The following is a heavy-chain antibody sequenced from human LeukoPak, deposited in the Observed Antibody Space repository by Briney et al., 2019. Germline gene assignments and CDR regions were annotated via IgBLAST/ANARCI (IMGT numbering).Heavy chain of an antibody. CDR2: IYYTGST. CDR1: GGSIRTSSYY. D-gene: IGHD3-10*01. CDR3: ASRTRFGELRFDY. V-gene: IGHV4-39*01. Sequence: SETLSLTCTVSGGSIRTSSYYWGWIRQPPGKGLEWIGSIYYTGSTYYNPSLNSRVTVSVDTSKNQFSLKLSSVTAADTAMYYCASRTRFGELRFDYWGQGTLVTVSS. J-gene: IGHJ4*02.